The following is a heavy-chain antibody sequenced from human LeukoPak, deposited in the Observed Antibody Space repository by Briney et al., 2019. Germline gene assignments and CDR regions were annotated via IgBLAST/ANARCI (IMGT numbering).Heavy chain of an antibody. J-gene: IGHJ4*02. V-gene: IGHV3-43*01. CDR1: GFTFEDYT. CDR3: VKDLSYASSGHVLEY. D-gene: IGHD3-22*01. Sequence: GGSLRLSCVASGFTFEDYTMHWVRQAPGKTLEWVSLISWDGTTYYTDSVKGRFTISRDNSKNSLYLQMDTLRSEDTAFYYCVKDLSYASSGHVLEYWGQGTLVTVSS. CDR2: ISWDGTT.